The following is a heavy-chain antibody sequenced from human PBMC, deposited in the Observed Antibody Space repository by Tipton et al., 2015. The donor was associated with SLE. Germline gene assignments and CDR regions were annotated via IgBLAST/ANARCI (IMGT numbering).Heavy chain of an antibody. D-gene: IGHD4/OR15-4a*01. CDR2: VSDSGTA. Sequence: PGLVKPSETLSLTCTVSGGPISGAYWSWIRQAPGKGLEWIGFVSDSGTAKYMPSLRGRVTISLDTPNKQFSLRVPFVTAADTAVYYCARSTYRGANYLDTWGQGTLVTVSS. CDR1: GGPISGAY. CDR3: ARSTYRGANYLDT. J-gene: IGHJ5*02. V-gene: IGHV4-59*01.